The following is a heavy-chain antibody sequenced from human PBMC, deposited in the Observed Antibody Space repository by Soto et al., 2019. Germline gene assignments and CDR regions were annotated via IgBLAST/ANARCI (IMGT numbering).Heavy chain of an antibody. J-gene: IGHJ6*02. Sequence: QVQLVQSGAEVKKPGSSVKVSCKASGGTFSSYAISWVRQAPGQGLEWMGGIIPISGTANYAQKFQGRVTITPDEATSTAYMDLSSLRSEDTAVYYCARSQGSSTSLEIYYYYYYGMDVWGQGTTVTVSS. CDR1: GGTFSSYA. D-gene: IGHD2-2*01. V-gene: IGHV1-69*01. CDR2: IIPISGTA. CDR3: ARSQGSSTSLEIYYYYYYGMDV.